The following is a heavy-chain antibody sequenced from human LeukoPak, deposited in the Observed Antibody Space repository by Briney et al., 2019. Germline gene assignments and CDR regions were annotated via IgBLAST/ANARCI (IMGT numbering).Heavy chain of an antibody. V-gene: IGHV3-30-3*01. D-gene: IGHD1-26*01. J-gene: IGHJ4*02. CDR3: ARDPIVGDPDYFDF. Sequence: TGRSLRLSCAASGFTFSNFPMHWVRQAPGKGLEWVAVISYDGYTKNYADSVKGRFTISRDSSENTLYLQMNSLRVEDTAMYYSARDPIVGDPDYFDFWGQGTLVTVSS. CDR2: ISYDGYTK. CDR1: GFTFSNFP.